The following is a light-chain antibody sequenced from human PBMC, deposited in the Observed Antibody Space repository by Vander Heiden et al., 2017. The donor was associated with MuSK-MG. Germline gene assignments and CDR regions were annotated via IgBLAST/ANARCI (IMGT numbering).Light chain of an antibody. J-gene: IGLJ2*01. V-gene: IGLV1-44*01. CDR3: AAWDGSRSGHVV. CDR2: SNN. CDR1: TSNIGTNA. Sequence: SALAQPPSASGTPGQRVTMSCSGSTSNIGTNAVSWYQQFPGAAPNLLLFSNNQRPSGFPDRFSGSKSGTSASLAISGLQSDEEADYYCAAWDGSRSGHVVFGGGTKLTVL.